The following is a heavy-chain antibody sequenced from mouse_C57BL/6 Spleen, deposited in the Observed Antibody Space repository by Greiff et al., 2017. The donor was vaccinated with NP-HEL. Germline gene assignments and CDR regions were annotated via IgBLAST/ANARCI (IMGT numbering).Heavy chain of an antibody. CDR1: GYTFTSYW. J-gene: IGHJ1*03. Sequence: QVQLQQPGAELVRPGSSVKLSCKASGYTFTSYWMHWVKQRPIQGLEWIGNIDPSDSETHYNQKFKDKATLTVDKSSSTAYMQLSSLTSEDSAVYYCARERYEYGYWHFDVWGTGTTVTVSS. CDR2: IDPSDSET. CDR3: ARERYEYGYWHFDV. D-gene: IGHD2-4*01. V-gene: IGHV1-52*01.